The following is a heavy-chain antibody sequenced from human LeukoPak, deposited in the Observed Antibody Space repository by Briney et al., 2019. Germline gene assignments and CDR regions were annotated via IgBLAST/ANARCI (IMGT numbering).Heavy chain of an antibody. CDR3: ARPGYSSAPGYFDL. CDR2: IYYSGST. Sequence: SETLSLTCTVSGGSISSSNYYWGWIRQSPGKGLEWIGSIYYSGSTYYNPSLKSRVTISVDTSKNQFSLKLSSVTAAETAVYYCARPGYSSAPGYFDLWGRGTLVTVSS. J-gene: IGHJ2*01. CDR1: GGSISSSNYY. D-gene: IGHD6-19*01. V-gene: IGHV4-39*07.